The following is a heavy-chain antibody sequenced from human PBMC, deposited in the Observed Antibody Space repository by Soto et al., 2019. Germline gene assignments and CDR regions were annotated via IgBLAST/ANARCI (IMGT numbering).Heavy chain of an antibody. CDR2: ISYRGST. Sequence: SETLSLTCAVYGRTFSGYYCSCIRQPPRPGLDWIGYISYRGSTYYNPSLKTRVTISVDTAKNLFSLKLSSVTAADTAVYYGARGRRYYGSGRNLDYWGQVTLVTVS. V-gene: IGHV4-34*01. CDR1: GRTFSGYY. D-gene: IGHD3-10*01. J-gene: IGHJ4*02. CDR3: ARGRRYYGSGRNLDY.